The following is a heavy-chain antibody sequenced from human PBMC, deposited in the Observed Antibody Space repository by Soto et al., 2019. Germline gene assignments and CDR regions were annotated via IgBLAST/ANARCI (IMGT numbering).Heavy chain of an antibody. CDR1: GGSISSYY. D-gene: IGHD5-12*01. CDR2: IYTSGST. Sequence: SETLSLTCTVSGGSISSYYWSWIRQPAGKGLEWIGRIYTSGSTNYNPSLKSRVTMSVDTSKNQFSLKLSSVTAADTAVYYCARVSSEHGYNYYFDYWGQGTLVTVSS. V-gene: IGHV4-4*07. CDR3: ARVSSEHGYNYYFDY. J-gene: IGHJ4*02.